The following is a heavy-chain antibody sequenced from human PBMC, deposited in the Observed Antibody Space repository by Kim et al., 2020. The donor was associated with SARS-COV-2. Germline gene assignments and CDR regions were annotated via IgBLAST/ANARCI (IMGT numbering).Heavy chain of an antibody. V-gene: IGHV4-59*01. CDR2: VFSSGTT. CDR1: DGSIRDYY. Sequence: SETLSLTCTVSDGSIRDYYWSWFRQPPGKGLEWIGYVFSSGTTNYNPSLESRLTISVDTSKNQFSLRLRSVTAADTAVYYGAGRDTGGYYSLWGRGSRVT. CDR3: AGRDTGGYYSL. D-gene: IGHD3-22*01. J-gene: IGHJ4*02.